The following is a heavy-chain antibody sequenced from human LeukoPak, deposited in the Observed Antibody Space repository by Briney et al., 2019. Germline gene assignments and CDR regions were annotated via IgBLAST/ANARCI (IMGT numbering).Heavy chain of an antibody. V-gene: IGHV3-7*01. J-gene: IGHJ3*02. D-gene: IGHD6-13*01. CDR2: IKQDGSEK. CDR3: ARGASSWYGRVPPWVGAFDI. CDR1: GFTFSSYW. Sequence: PGGSLRLSCAASGFTFSSYWMSWVRQAPGKGLEWVANIKQDGSEKYYVDSVKGRFTISRDNAKNSLYLQMNSLRAKDTAVYYCARGASSWYGRVPPWVGAFDIWGQGTMVTVSS.